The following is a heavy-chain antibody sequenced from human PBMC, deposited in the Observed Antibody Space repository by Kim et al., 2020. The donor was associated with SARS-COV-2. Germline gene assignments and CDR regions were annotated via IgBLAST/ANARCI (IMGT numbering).Heavy chain of an antibody. CDR3: ARVRPPAVAGIKVGYFDY. CDR1: GGSISSSSYY. V-gene: IGHV4-39*07. D-gene: IGHD6-19*01. CDR2: IYYSGST. Sequence: SETLSLTCTVSGGSISSSSYYWGWIRQPPGKGLEWIGSIYYSGSTYYNPSLKSRVTISVDTSKNQFSLKLSSVTAADTAVYYCARVRPPAVAGIKVGYFDYWGQGTLVTVSS. J-gene: IGHJ4*02.